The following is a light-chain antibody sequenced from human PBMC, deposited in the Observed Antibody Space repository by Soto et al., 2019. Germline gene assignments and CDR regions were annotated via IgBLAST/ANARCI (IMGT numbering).Light chain of an antibody. CDR1: SGHNTYA. Sequence: QLVLTQSPSASASLGASVKLTCTLSSGHNTYAVAWHQQQPETGPRFLMKVNSDGSHNKGDGIPERFSGSSYGTERSITISSLQSEDEAYYYCQTWGSGIQVFGGGTKVTVL. CDR3: QTWGSGIQV. CDR2: VNSDGSH. V-gene: IGLV4-69*01. J-gene: IGLJ2*01.